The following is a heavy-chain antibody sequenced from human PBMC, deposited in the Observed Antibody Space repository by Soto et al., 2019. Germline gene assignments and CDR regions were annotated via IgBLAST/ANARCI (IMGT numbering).Heavy chain of an antibody. J-gene: IGHJ4*02. Sequence: ASVKVSCKASGYTFTSYGISWVRQAPGQGLEWMGWISAYNGNTNYAQKLQGRVTMTTDTSTSTAYMELRSLRSDDTAVYYCARVRKXPPYSSSWYPSVDYFDYWGQGTLVTVSS. V-gene: IGHV1-18*04. CDR1: GYTFTSYG. D-gene: IGHD6-13*01. CDR2: ISAYNGNT. CDR3: ARVRKXPPYSSSWYPSVDYFDY.